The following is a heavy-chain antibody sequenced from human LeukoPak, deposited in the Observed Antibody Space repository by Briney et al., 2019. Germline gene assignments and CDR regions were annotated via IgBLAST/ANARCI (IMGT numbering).Heavy chain of an antibody. CDR1: GYTFTSYG. Sequence: ASVKVSCKTSGYTFTSYGISWVRQAPGQGLEWMGWISAFTGNTDYAQKLQGRVTMTTDTTTSTAYMELRSLRSDDTAVYYYARRRDDYRQIDYWGQGTLVTVSS. D-gene: IGHD5-24*01. J-gene: IGHJ4*02. CDR3: ARRRDDYRQIDY. V-gene: IGHV1-18*01. CDR2: ISAFTGNT.